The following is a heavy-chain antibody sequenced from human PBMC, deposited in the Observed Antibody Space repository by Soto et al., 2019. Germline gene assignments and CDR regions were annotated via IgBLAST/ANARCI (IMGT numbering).Heavy chain of an antibody. CDR3: ASVPVAGTTRYFDL. CDR1: GFTVSSNY. Sequence: EVQLVESGGDLVQPGGSLRLSCAASGFTVSSNYMSWVRQAPGKGLEWVSVIYSGGSTYYADSVKGRFTISRDNSKNTLYLQMNSLRGEDRAVCYGASVPVAGTTRYFDLWGRGTLVTVSS. CDR2: IYSGGST. V-gene: IGHV3-66*01. D-gene: IGHD6-19*01. J-gene: IGHJ2*01.